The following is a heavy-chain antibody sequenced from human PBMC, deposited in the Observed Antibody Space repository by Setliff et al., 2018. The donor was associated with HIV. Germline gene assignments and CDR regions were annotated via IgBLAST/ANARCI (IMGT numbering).Heavy chain of an antibody. CDR3: AREKNDYNNHYFDY. D-gene: IGHD4-4*01. CDR1: GGSISSYY. CDR2: IYYGGTT. Sequence: PSETLSLTCTVSGGSISSYYWTWIRQPPGKGLEWIGYIYYGGTTNYNPSLKSRVTISVDTSKNQFSLKLSSLTAADTAVYYCAREKNDYNNHYFDYWGQGTLVTVSS. V-gene: IGHV4-59*01. J-gene: IGHJ4*02.